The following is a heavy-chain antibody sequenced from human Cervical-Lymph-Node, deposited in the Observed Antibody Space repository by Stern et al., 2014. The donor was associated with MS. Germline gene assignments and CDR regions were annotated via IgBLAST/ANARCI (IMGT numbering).Heavy chain of an antibody. J-gene: IGHJ4*02. Sequence: VQLVESGGGVVQPGGSLRLSCAASGFTFSSSGMHWVRQAPGKGLEWGALMSYDGSNKYYADSVKGRFTISRDNSKNTLYLQMNSLRAEDTAMYYCAKEGDYGGVFDYWGQGTLVTVSS. CDR3: AKEGDYGGVFDY. CDR1: GFTFSSSG. D-gene: IGHD4-23*01. CDR2: MSYDGSNK. V-gene: IGHV3-30*18.